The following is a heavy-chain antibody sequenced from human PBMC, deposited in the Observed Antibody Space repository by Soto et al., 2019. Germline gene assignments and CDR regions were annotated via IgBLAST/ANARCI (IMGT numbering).Heavy chain of an antibody. Sequence: SETLSLTCAVYGGSFSGYYWSWIRQPPGKGLEWIGEINHSGSTNYNPSLKSRVTISVDTSKNQFSLKLSSVTAADTAVYYCERGGSIAARRIHDYWGKGTRGTVS. J-gene: IGHJ4*02. CDR3: ERGGSIAARRIHDY. D-gene: IGHD6-6*01. V-gene: IGHV4-34*01. CDR1: GGSFSGYY. CDR2: INHSGST.